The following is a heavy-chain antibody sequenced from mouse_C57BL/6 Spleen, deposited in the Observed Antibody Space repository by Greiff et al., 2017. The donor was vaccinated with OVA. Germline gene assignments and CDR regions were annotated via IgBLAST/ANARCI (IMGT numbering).Heavy chain of an antibody. D-gene: IGHD1-1*01. Sequence: EVNVVESGGDLVKPGGSLKLSCAASGFTFSSYGMSWVRQTPDKRLEWVATISSGGSYTYYPDSVKGRFTISRDNAKNTLYLQMSSLKSEDTAMYYCAREAVVATTYWYFDVWGTGTTVTVSS. CDR2: ISSGGSYT. J-gene: IGHJ1*03. CDR1: GFTFSSYG. CDR3: AREAVVATTYWYFDV. V-gene: IGHV5-6*01.